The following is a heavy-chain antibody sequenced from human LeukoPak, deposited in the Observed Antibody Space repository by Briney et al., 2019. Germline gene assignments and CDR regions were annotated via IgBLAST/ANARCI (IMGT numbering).Heavy chain of an antibody. CDR2: IYYSGST. CDR1: GGSISSSSYY. Sequence: SETLSLTRAVSGGSISSSSYYWGWIRQPPGKGLEWIGSIYYSGSTYYNPSLKSRVTISVDTSKNQFSLKLSSVTAADTAVYYCARRVLRTDWYFDLWGRGTLVTVSS. D-gene: IGHD3/OR15-3a*01. V-gene: IGHV4-39*01. CDR3: ARRVLRTDWYFDL. J-gene: IGHJ2*01.